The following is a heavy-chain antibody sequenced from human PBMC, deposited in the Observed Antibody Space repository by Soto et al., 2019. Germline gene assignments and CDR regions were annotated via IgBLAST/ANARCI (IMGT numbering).Heavy chain of an antibody. D-gene: IGHD3-3*01. CDR3: ARFAYDFSGVPGEDRASDAFDI. J-gene: IGHJ3*02. CDR2: IYYSGST. Sequence: SETLSLTCTVSGGSISSGGYYWSWIRQHPGKGLEWIGYIYYSGSTYYNPSLKSRVTISVDTSKNQFSLKLSSVTAADTAVYYCARFAYDFSGVPGEDRASDAFDIWGQGTMVTVSS. CDR1: GGSISSGGYY. V-gene: IGHV4-31*03.